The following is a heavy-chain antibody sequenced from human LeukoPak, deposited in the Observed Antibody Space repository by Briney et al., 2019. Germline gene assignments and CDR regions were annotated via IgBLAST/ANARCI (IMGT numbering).Heavy chain of an antibody. J-gene: IGHJ4*02. CDR1: GFTFSDYA. V-gene: IGHV3-23*01. Sequence: GGSLRLSCVVSGFTFSDYAMSWVRQAPEKGLDWVSVISGSAHKIRYADSVKGRFTISRDNSENTVYLQMNNLRAEDTALYYCAGRPTGYSSGYVYWGQGALVTVSS. CDR2: ISGSAHKI. CDR3: AGRPTGYSSGYVY. D-gene: IGHD5-18*01.